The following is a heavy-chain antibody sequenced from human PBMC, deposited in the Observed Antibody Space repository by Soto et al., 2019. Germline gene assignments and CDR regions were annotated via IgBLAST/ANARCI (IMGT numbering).Heavy chain of an antibody. Sequence: QVQLQQSGPGLVKPSQTLSPTCTVSGDSISSDYYHWTWIRHSPERGLEWIGYIHHSGSILYNPSLKSRVTISVDTSKNQFSLHLSSVTAADTAVYFWAREDDGGDTLDVWGQGTTVTVSS. V-gene: IGHV4-30-4*08. CDR3: AREDDGGDTLDV. CDR2: IHHSGSI. CDR1: GDSISSDYYH. J-gene: IGHJ6*02. D-gene: IGHD2-21*02.